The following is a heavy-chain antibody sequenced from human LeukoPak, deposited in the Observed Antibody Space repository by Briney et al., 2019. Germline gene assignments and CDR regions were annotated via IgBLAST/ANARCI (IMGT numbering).Heavy chain of an antibody. D-gene: IGHD3-3*01. V-gene: IGHV1-18*01. J-gene: IGHJ6*03. CDR1: GYTFTSCG. CDR3: ARSAYYDFWSGTNYYYYYYMDV. Sequence: ASVKVSCKASGYTFTSCGISWVRQAPGQGLEWMGWISGYNGRTIYAQKAQGRVAMTTDTPTNTAYMELRSLRSDDTAVYYCARSAYYDFWSGTNYYYYYYMDVWGKGTTVTVSS. CDR2: ISGYNGRT.